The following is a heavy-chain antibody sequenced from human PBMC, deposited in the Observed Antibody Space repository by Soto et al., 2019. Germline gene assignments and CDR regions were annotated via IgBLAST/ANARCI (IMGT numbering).Heavy chain of an antibody. V-gene: IGHV6-1*01. D-gene: IGHD2-15*01. CDR1: GDSVSSNSAA. CDR2: TYYRSKWYN. CDR3: ARDRVVVAATNYYYYYGMDV. J-gene: IGHJ6*02. Sequence: SQTLSLTCAISGDSVSSNSAAWNWIRQSPSRGLEWLGRTYYRSKWYNDYAVSVKSRITINPDTSKNQFSLQLNSVTPEDTAVYYCARDRVVVAATNYYYYYGMDVWGQGTTVPVS.